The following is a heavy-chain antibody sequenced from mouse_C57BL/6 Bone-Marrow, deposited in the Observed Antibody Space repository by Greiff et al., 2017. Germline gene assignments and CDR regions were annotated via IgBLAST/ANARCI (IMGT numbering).Heavy chain of an antibody. Sequence: DVQLQESGPGLVKPSQSLSLTCSVTGYSITSGYYWNWIRQFPGNKLEWMGYISYDGSNNYNPSLKNRISITRDTSKNQFFLKLNSVTTEDTATYYCAREGANLYFDYWGQGTTLTVSS. J-gene: IGHJ2*01. CDR2: ISYDGSN. D-gene: IGHD3-1*01. CDR3: AREGANLYFDY. CDR1: GYSITSGYY. V-gene: IGHV3-6*01.